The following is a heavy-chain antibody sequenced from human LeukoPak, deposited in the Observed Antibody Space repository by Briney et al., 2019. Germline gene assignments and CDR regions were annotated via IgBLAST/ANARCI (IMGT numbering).Heavy chain of an antibody. D-gene: IGHD2-15*01. Sequence: SETLSLTCTVSGGSISSYYWSWIRQPPGKGPEWIGYIYYSGSTNYNPSLKSRVTISVDTSKNQFSLKLSSVTAADTAVYYCARLVSPQGCYYYYYYMDVWGKGTTVTVSS. CDR2: IYYSGST. CDR3: ARLVSPQGCYYYYYYMDV. CDR1: GGSISSYY. V-gene: IGHV4-59*08. J-gene: IGHJ6*03.